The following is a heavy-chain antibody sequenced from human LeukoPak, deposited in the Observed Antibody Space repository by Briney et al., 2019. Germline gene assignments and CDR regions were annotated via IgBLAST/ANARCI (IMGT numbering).Heavy chain of an antibody. J-gene: IGHJ4*02. CDR1: GGTFSSYA. CDR2: INPNSGGT. V-gene: IGHV1-2*04. Sequence: ASVKVSCKASGGTFSSYAISWVRQAPGQGLEWMGWINPNSGGTNYAQKFQGWVTMTRDTSISTAYMELSRLRSDDTAVYYCARGGRINSSSWYNWSQYYFDYWGQGTLVTVSS. CDR3: ARGGRINSSSWYNWSQYYFDY. D-gene: IGHD6-13*01.